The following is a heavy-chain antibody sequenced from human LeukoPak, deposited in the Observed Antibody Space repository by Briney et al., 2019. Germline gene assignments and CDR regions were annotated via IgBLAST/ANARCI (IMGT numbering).Heavy chain of an antibody. Sequence: GGSPRLSCAASGFTFSSYSMNWVRQAPGKGLEWVSSISSSSIYIYYADSVKGRFTISRDNAKNSLYLQMNSLRAEDTAVYYCARIITGTFDYWGQGTLVTVSS. CDR2: ISSSSIYI. J-gene: IGHJ4*02. D-gene: IGHD1-7*01. CDR1: GFTFSSYS. CDR3: ARIITGTFDY. V-gene: IGHV3-21*01.